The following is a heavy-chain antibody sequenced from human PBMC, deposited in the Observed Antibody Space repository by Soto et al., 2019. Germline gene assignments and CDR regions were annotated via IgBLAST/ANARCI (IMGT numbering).Heavy chain of an antibody. Sequence: GGSLRLSCAASGFTFSSYGMHWVRQAPGKGLEWVAVISYDGSNKYYADSVKGRFTISRDNSKNTLYLQMNSLRAEDTAVYYCAREDSIIIPAVSDFWGQGTLVTVSS. J-gene: IGHJ4*02. CDR1: GFTFSSYG. V-gene: IGHV3-30*03. CDR3: AREDSIIIPAVSDF. CDR2: ISYDGSNK. D-gene: IGHD3-22*01.